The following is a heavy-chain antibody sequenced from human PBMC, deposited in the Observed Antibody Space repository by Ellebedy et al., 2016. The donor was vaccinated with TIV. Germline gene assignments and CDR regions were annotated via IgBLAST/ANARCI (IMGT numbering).Heavy chain of an antibody. D-gene: IGHD3-9*01. CDR3: ARENRGHYDILTGPFWDYFDY. J-gene: IGHJ4*02. CDR1: GYTFTSYD. Sequence: AASVKVSCKASGYTFTSYDINWARQATGQGLEWLGWISAYNGNTNYAQELQGRVTMTTDTSTSTAYMELRSLRSDDTAVYYCARENRGHYDILTGPFWDYFDYWGQGTLVTVSS. CDR2: ISAYNGNT. V-gene: IGHV1-18*01.